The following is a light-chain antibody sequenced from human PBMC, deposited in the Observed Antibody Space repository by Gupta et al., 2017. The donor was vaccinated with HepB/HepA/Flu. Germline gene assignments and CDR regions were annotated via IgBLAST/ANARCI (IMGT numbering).Light chain of an antibody. V-gene: IGKV3-11*01. Sequence: VLTQSPATLSLSPGERATLSCRASQSVRSYVAWYQQKPGQAPRLLIFDGSSRPSGFPARFSGSGSGTDFTLTISSREPEDFAVYYCQHRDFWPCTFGQGTNVDI. CDR1: QSVRSY. CDR2: DGS. CDR3: QHRDFWPCT. J-gene: IGKJ2*02.